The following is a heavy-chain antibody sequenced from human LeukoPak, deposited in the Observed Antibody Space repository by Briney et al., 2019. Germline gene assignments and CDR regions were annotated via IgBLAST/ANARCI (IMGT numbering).Heavy chain of an antibody. J-gene: IGHJ4*02. V-gene: IGHV3-20*04. CDR1: GFTFDDYG. CDR3: ARGEDSPFDY. D-gene: IGHD3-22*01. Sequence: PGGSLRLSCAASGFTFDDYGMGWVRQAPGKGLEWVSGINWNGGSTGYADSVKGRFTISRDNAKNSLYLQVNSLRAEDTALYYCARGEDSPFDYWGQGTLVTVSS. CDR2: INWNGGST.